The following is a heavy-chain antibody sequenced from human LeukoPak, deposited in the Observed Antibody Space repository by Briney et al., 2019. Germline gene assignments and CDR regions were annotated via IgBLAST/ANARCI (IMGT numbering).Heavy chain of an antibody. Sequence: GGSLRLSCAASGFTFSSYSMNWVRQAPGKGLEWVSSISSSSSYIYYADSVKGRFTISRDNSKNTLYLQMNSLRVEDTAVYYCANRDRAPIVRAFPLPFDYWGQGTLVTVSS. CDR3: ANRDRAPIVRAFPLPFDY. J-gene: IGHJ4*02. CDR1: GFTFSSYS. CDR2: ISSSSSYI. D-gene: IGHD1-26*01. V-gene: IGHV3-21*04.